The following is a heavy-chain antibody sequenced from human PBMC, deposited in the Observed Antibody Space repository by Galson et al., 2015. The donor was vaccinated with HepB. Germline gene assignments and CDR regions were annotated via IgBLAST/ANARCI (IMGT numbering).Heavy chain of an antibody. J-gene: IGHJ2*01. D-gene: IGHD3-22*01. CDR1: GFTFSSYW. CDR3: ARFFRSTYYYDSSGYLTRNWYFDL. CDR2: IKQDGSEK. Sequence: SLRLSCAASGFTFSSYWMSWVRQAPGKGLEWVANIKQDGSEKYYVDSVKGRFTISRDNAKNSLYLQMNSLRAEDTAVYYCARFFRSTYYYDSSGYLTRNWYFDLWGRGTLVTVSS. V-gene: IGHV3-7*03.